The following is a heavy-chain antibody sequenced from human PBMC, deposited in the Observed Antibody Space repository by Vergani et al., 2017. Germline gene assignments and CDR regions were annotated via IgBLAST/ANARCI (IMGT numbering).Heavy chain of an antibody. CDR2: IFYSGST. D-gene: IGHD1-20*01. V-gene: IGHV4-30-4*01. J-gene: IGHJ4*02. CDR1: GDSMNSDDFY. Sequence: QVQLQESGPGLVKPSQTLSLTCTVSGDSMNSDDFYWSWIRQPPGKGLEWIGNIFYSGSTYYNPSLKSRLTLSVALSKNLFSLKLNSVTAVDSAVYYCARFKWHDIDYWGQGTLVTVSS. CDR3: ARFKWHDIDY.